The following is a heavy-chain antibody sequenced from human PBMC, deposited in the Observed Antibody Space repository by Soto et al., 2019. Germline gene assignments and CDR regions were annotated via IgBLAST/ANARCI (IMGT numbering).Heavy chain of an antibody. D-gene: IGHD6-19*01. CDR3: AREGGAYSSGWRYFDY. CDR2: IIPMFGTP. J-gene: IGHJ4*02. Sequence: QVQLVQSEAEVKEPGSSVKVSCKASGGTFSTYSISWVRQAPGQGLEWMGMIIPMFGTPDYAQKSQGRVTITADESTSTVYMELSSLRSEDTAVYYCAREGGAYSSGWRYFDYWGQGTLVTVSS. CDR1: GGTFSTYS. V-gene: IGHV1-69*18.